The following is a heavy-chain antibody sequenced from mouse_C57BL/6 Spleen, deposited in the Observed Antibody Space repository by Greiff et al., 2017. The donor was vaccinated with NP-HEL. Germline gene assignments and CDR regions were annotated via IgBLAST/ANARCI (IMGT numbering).Heavy chain of an antibody. CDR2: INPGSGGT. CDR3: ARTMTTVVAHYFDY. J-gene: IGHJ2*01. D-gene: IGHD1-1*01. Sequence: VQLQQSGAELVRPGPSVKVSCKASGYAFTNYLIEWVKQRPGQGLAWIGVINPGSGGTNYNEKFQGKATLTADKSSSTAYMQLSSLPSEDSAVYFCARTMTTVVAHYFDYWGQGTTLTVSS. CDR1: GYAFTNYL. V-gene: IGHV1-54*01.